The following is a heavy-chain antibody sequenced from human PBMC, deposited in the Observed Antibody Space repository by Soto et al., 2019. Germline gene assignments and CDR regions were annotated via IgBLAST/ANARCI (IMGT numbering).Heavy chain of an antibody. CDR3: AIGPWRTNWQRDTY. CDR2: IHYSGST. V-gene: IGHV4-30-4*01. CDR1: CGPIGSVDFY. D-gene: IGHD1-1*01. Sequence: SESLVLTFPVSCGPIGSVDFYWSWIRQLPGQGLAWIGHIHYSGSTYDNPSLRSRVSISVDTSKNQFSLELSSVSAADTAVYYCAIGPWRTNWQRDTYW. J-gene: IGHJ4*01.